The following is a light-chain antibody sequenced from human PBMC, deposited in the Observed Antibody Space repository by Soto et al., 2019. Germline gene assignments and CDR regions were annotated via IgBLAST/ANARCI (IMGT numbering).Light chain of an antibody. V-gene: IGKV1-39*01. J-gene: IGKJ2*01. CDR2: GAS. CDR1: QSISNY. CDR3: QQGYSTPPT. Sequence: DIQMSQSPSSLSASVGDRVTITCRASQSISNYLNWYQQKPGKAPKLLIYGASSLQSGVPSRFSGSRSGTDFTRTISSLQPEDFATYYCQQGYSTPPTFGQGTKLEIK.